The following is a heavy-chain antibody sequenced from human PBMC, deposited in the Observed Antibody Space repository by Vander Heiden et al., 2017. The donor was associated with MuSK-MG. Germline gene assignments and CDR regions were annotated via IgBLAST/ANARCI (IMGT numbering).Heavy chain of an antibody. CDR2: ISGSGGST. V-gene: IGHV3-23*01. D-gene: IGHD6-19*01. J-gene: IGHJ3*02. CDR1: GFTFSSYA. CDR3: AKASSGVATVDAFDI. Sequence: EVQLLESGGGLVQPGGSLRLSCAASGFTFSSYAMSWVRQAPGKGLEWVSAISGSGGSTYYADAGKGRFTISRDNSKNMLYMQMNRMRAEETAVYYCAKASSGVATVDAFDIWFQGTMVTVCS.